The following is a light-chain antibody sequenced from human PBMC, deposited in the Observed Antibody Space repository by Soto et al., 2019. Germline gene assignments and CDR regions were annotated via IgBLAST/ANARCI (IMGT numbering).Light chain of an antibody. CDR3: QQTYSNPPYT. J-gene: IGKJ2*01. V-gene: IGKV1-39*01. CDR2: GAS. Sequence: DIQMTQSPSSLSASVGDSVSITCRASQSIDTYLNWYQQKPGKAPNLLIYGASSLQSGVPSRFSGSGSATDFTLTINCLQDEDFATYYCQQTYSNPPYTFGQGTKLEIK. CDR1: QSIDTY.